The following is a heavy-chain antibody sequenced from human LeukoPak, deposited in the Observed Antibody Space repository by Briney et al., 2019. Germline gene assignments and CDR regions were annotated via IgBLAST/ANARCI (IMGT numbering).Heavy chain of an antibody. D-gene: IGHD3-10*01. CDR1: GFTFSSYG. V-gene: IGHV3-33*01. J-gene: IGHJ4*02. CDR3: AREIYGSGSYWVDY. Sequence: PGGSLRLSCAASGFTFSSYGMHWVRQAPGKGLEWVAVIWYDGSNKYYADSVKGRFTISRDNSKNTLYLQMNSLRAEDTAVYYRAREIYGSGSYWVDYWGQGTLVTVSS. CDR2: IWYDGSNK.